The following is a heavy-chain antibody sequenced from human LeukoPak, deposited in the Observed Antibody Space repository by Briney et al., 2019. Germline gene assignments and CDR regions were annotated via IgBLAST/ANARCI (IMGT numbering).Heavy chain of an antibody. D-gene: IGHD2-2*02. J-gene: IGHJ4*02. CDR2: IYTTGNT. CDR1: GGSISSGSYY. Sequence: SETLSLTCTVSGGSISSGSYYWSWIRQPAGKGLEWIGRIYTTGNTNYNPSLKSRVTISVDKSNNQFSLKLSSVTAADTAVYYCARDQGAAIPFDYWGQGTLVTVSS. CDR3: ARDQGAAIPFDY. V-gene: IGHV4-61*02.